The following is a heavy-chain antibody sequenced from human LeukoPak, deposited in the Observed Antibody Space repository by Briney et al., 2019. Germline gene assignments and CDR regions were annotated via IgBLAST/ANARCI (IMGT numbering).Heavy chain of an antibody. Sequence: ASVKVSCKASGYTFTSYYMHWVRQAPGQGLEWMGVINPSGGGTSYAQKFQGRVTMTRDTSTSTVYMELSSLRSEDTAVYNCARERATKSAFDIWGQGTMVTVSS. V-gene: IGHV1-46*01. CDR3: ARERATKSAFDI. CDR2: INPSGGGT. CDR1: GYTFTSYY. J-gene: IGHJ3*02. D-gene: IGHD5-24*01.